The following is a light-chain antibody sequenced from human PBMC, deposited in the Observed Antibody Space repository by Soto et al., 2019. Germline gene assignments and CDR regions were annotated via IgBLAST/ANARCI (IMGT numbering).Light chain of an antibody. J-gene: IGLJ2*01. V-gene: IGLV2-14*01. CDR1: SSDVGGYNY. Sequence: QSALTQPASVSGSPGQSITISCTGTSSDVGGYNYVSWYQQHPGKVPKLMIYEVSNRPSGVSNRFSGSKSGNTASLTISGLQAEDEADYYCSSYISSSTFVVFGGGTKVTVL. CDR3: SSYISSSTFVV. CDR2: EVS.